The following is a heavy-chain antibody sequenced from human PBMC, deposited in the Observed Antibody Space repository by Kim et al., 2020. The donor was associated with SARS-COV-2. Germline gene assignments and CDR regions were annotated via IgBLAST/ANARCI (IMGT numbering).Heavy chain of an antibody. D-gene: IGHD3-10*01. CDR3: ARDQGNYYGYPSGMDV. CDR2: ISYDGSNK. V-gene: IGHV3-33*05. Sequence: GGSLRLSCAASGFTFSSYGMHWVRQAPGKGLEWVAVISYDGSNKYYADSVKGRLTISRDNSKNTLYLQMNSLRAEDTAVYYCARDQGNYYGYPSGMDVWGQGTTVTVSS. J-gene: IGHJ6*02. CDR1: GFTFSSYG.